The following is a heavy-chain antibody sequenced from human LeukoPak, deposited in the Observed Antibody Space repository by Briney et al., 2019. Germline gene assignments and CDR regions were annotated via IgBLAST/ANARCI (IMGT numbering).Heavy chain of an antibody. Sequence: SETLSLTCIVSGYSISSGYYWGWIRQPPGKGLEWIGMIHHSGSTYYNPSLKSRVTISGDTSKNQFSLKLISVTAADTAVYYCARAKNWNDGHFDYWGQGNLVTVSS. J-gene: IGHJ4*02. V-gene: IGHV4-38-2*02. CDR2: IHHSGST. D-gene: IGHD1-1*01. CDR3: ARAKNWNDGHFDY. CDR1: GYSISSGYY.